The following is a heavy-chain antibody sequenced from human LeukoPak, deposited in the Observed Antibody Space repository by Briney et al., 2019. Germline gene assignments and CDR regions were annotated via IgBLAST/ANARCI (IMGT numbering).Heavy chain of an antibody. Sequence: GGSLRLSCAASGFTVSSNYMNWVRQAPGKGLDWVSVIYSGGSTYYAESVKGRFTISRDNSKNTLYLQMGSLRGEDMAVYYCARGLITGAAGTYYYYGMDVWGQGTTVTVSS. J-gene: IGHJ6*02. CDR3: ARGLITGAAGTYYYYGMDV. CDR1: GFTVSSNY. V-gene: IGHV3-66*01. D-gene: IGHD6-13*01. CDR2: IYSGGST.